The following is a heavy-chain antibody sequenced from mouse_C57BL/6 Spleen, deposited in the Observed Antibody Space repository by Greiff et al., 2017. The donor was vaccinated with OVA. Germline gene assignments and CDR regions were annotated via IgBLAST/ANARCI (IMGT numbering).Heavy chain of an antibody. CDR3: TRGITTVVAPFAY. Sequence: QVHLQQSGAELVRPGASVTLSCKASGYTFTDYEMHWVKQTPVHGLEWIGAIDPETGGTAYNQKFKGKAILTADKSSSTAYMELRSLTSEDSAVYYCTRGITTVVAPFAYWGQGTLVTVSA. CDR2: IDPETGGT. V-gene: IGHV1-15*01. CDR1: GYTFTDYE. D-gene: IGHD1-1*01. J-gene: IGHJ3*01.